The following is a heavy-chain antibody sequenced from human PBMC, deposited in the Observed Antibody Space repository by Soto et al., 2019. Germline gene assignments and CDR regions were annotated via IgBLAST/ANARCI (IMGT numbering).Heavy chain of an antibody. Sequence: EVQLVESGGGLVQPGGSLRLSCAASGFTFSSYWMHWVRQAPGKGLVWVSRINSDWSCTSYADSVKGRFTISRDNAKNTLYPQMNSLRAEDTAVYYCARGIGGYSPYYFDYWGQGTLVTVSS. D-gene: IGHD5-18*01. V-gene: IGHV3-74*01. CDR2: INSDWSCT. J-gene: IGHJ4*02. CDR3: ARGIGGYSPYYFDY. CDR1: GFTFSSYW.